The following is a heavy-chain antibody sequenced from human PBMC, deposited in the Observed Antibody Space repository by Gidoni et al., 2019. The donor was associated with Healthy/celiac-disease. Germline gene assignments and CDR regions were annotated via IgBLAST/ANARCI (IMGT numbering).Heavy chain of an antibody. J-gene: IGHJ4*02. CDR3: AREGIVVVPAAKSLDY. CDR2: INPSGGST. CDR1: GYTFTSSY. Sequence: QVQLVQSGAEVKKPGAAVKVSCKASGYTFTSSYTHWVRQAPGQGLEWMGIINPSGGSTSYAQKFQGRVTMTRDTSTSTVYMELSSLGSEDTAVYYCAREGIVVVPAAKSLDYWGQGTLVTVSS. V-gene: IGHV1-46*03. D-gene: IGHD2-2*01.